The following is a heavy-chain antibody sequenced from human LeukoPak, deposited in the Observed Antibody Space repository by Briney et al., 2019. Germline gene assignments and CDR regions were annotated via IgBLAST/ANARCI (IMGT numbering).Heavy chain of an antibody. D-gene: IGHD3-10*01. CDR3: ARGERGGESDYYYYMDV. Sequence: GGSLRLSCAASGFTFSDYYMSWIRRAPGKGLEWVSSVSSSSSYIYYADSVKGRFTISRDNAKNSLFLQMNSLRGEDTAVYFCARGERGGESDYYYYMDVWGKGTTVTVSS. CDR2: VSSSSSYI. J-gene: IGHJ6*03. V-gene: IGHV3-11*06. CDR1: GFTFSDYY.